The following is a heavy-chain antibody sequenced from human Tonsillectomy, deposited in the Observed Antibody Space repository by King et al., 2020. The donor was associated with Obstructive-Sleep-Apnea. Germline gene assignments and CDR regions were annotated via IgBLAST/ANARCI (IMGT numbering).Heavy chain of an antibody. D-gene: IGHD6-13*01. CDR1: GFTFDDFA. J-gene: IGHJ4*02. Sequence: VQLVESGGGLVQPGRSLRLSCSASGFTFDDFAMHWVRQGPGKGLEWVSGLSWNGGTIGYADSVKGRFTISRDNAKNSLYLQMNSLRVEDTALYYCVKDIVLGIFGGQDYFDYWGQGTLVTVSS. CDR3: VKDIVLGIFGGQDYFDY. V-gene: IGHV3-9*01. CDR2: LSWNGGTI.